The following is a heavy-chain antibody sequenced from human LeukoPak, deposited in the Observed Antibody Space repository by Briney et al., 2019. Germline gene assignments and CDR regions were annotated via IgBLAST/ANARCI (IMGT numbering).Heavy chain of an antibody. CDR1: GYTFTGYY. CDR3: ARGGYCSSTSCYLTNWFDP. CDR2: INPNSGGT. J-gene: IGHJ5*02. V-gene: IGHV1-2*02. Sequence: SVKVSCKASGYTFTGYYMHWVRQAPGQGLEWMGWINPNSGGTNYAQKFQGRVTMTRDTSISTAYMELSRLRSDDTAVYYCARGGYCSSTSCYLTNWFDPWGQGTLVTVSS. D-gene: IGHD2-2*01.